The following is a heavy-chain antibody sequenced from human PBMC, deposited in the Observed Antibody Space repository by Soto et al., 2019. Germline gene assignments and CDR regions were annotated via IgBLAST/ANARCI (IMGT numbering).Heavy chain of an antibody. J-gene: IGHJ6*02. CDR1: GFTFSSYA. CDR2: ISGSGGSR. Sequence: GSLRLSCAASGFTFSSYAMSWVRQAPGKGLEWVSVISGSGGSRYYADSVKGRFTISRDNSKNTLYLQMNSLRAEDTAVYYCATAGRDIGNSSSWYYFRQRPKSPGLGMDVWGQGTTVTVSS. CDR3: ATAGRDIGNSSSWYYFRQRPKSPGLGMDV. D-gene: IGHD6-13*01. V-gene: IGHV3-23*01.